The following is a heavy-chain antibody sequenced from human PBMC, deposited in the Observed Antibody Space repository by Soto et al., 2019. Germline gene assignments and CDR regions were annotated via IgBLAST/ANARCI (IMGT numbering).Heavy chain of an antibody. CDR2: IYYSGST. CDR1: GGSISSSSYY. D-gene: IGHD2-15*01. V-gene: IGHV4-39*01. J-gene: IGHJ4*02. CDR3: ARQGGYVGY. Sequence: QLQLQESGPGLVKPSETLSLTCTVSGGSISSSSYYWGWIRQPPGKGLEWIGSIYYSGSTYYNPSLKSRGTISVDTSKNQFSLKRSSVTAADTAVYYCARQGGYVGYWGQGTLVTVSS.